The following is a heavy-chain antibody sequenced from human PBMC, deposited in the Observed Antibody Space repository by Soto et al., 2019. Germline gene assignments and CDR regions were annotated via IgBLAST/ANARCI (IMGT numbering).Heavy chain of an antibody. CDR2: ISYDGSNK. CDR3: AKVAAAAGPFDY. V-gene: IGHV3-30*18. J-gene: IGHJ4*02. CDR1: GFTFSSYG. Sequence: QVQLVESGGGVVQPGRSLRLSCAASGFTFSSYGMHWVRQAPGKGLEWVAVISYDGSNKYYADSVKGRFTISRDNSKNTLYLHMNSLRAEDTAAYYCAKVAAAAGPFDYWGQGTLVTVSS. D-gene: IGHD6-13*01.